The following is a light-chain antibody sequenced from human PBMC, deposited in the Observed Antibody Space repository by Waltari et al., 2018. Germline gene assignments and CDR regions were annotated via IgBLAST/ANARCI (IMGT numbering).Light chain of an antibody. CDR1: ILKTFD. CDR2: GKS. CDR3: DSRDNSGDHVL. J-gene: IGLJ3*02. Sequence: SSELTHDPAVSVALGQTVRITCQGAILKTFDSGWFQQKPGQAPVLVVYGKSSRPSGIPDRFAGSRSGNTAYLIITGAQAEDEAVYYCDSRDNSGDHVLFGGGTKLTVL. V-gene: IGLV3-19*01.